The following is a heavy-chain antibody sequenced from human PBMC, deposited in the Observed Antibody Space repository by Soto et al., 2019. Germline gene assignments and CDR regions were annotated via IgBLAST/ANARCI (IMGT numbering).Heavy chain of an antibody. Sequence: HEQLVESGGGVVQPGRSLRLSCAASGFALTHYDMHWVRQAAGKRLEWVAIISYDGSYRSYGDSVKGRFTISRDNSENSLYLQMDTLRSEDTAVYYCARDWARGGGSYLWKFDLWGRGTLVTVSS. V-gene: IGHV3-30-3*01. CDR3: ARDWARGGGSYLWKFDL. CDR1: GFALTHYD. D-gene: IGHD1-26*01. J-gene: IGHJ2*01. CDR2: ISYDGSYR.